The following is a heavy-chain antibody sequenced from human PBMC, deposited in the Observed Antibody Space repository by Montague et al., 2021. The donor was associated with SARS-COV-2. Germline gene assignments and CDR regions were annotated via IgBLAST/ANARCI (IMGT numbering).Heavy chain of an antibody. J-gene: IGHJ6*03. D-gene: IGHD4-23*01. CDR3: VRWEVSDDGYYYYMDV. CDR1: GFTLSTHW. V-gene: IGHV3-74*01. Sequence: SLRLSCAASGFTLSTHWMHWVRQAPGKGLTRVSLINTDGSKAFYGDPVKGRFTISRDNAKNTLFLQMSSLRVEDTAVYYCVRWEVSDDGYYYYMDVWGKGTTVTVSS. CDR2: INTDGSKA.